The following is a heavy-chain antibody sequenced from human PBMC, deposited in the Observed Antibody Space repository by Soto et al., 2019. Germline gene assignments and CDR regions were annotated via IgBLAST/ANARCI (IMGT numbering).Heavy chain of an antibody. V-gene: IGHV1-69*12. J-gene: IGHJ3*02. CDR1: GGTFSSYA. CDR3: ARDPPRTTLVTPGAFDI. D-gene: IGHD4-17*01. CDR2: IIPIFGTA. Sequence: QVQLVQSGAEVKKPGSSVKVSCKASGGTFSSYAISWVRQAPGQGLEWMGGIIPIFGTANYAQKFQGRVTITADESTSTAYMELSSLRSEDTAVYYCARDPPRTTLVTPGAFDIWGQGTMVTVSS.